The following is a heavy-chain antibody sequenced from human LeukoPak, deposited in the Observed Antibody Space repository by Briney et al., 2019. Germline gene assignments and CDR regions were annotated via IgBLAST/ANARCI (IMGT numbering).Heavy chain of an antibody. D-gene: IGHD2-15*01. CDR1: GYTFTGYY. V-gene: IGHV1-2*02. Sequence: RASVKVSCKASGYTFTGYYMHWVRQAPGQGLEWMGWINPNSGGTNYAQKFQGSVTMTRDTSISTAYMELSRLRSDDTAVYYCARAGPITPLDWFDLWGQGTLVTVSS. CDR3: ARAGPITPLDWFDL. CDR2: INPNSGGT. J-gene: IGHJ5*02.